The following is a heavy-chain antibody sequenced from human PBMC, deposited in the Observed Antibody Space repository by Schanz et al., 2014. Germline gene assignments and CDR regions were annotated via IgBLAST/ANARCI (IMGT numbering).Heavy chain of an antibody. V-gene: IGHV3-64*04. D-gene: IGHD3-10*01. CDR1: GFTLSNYA. Sequence: VHLLESGGGLVQPGGSLRLSCAAPGFTLSNYAMHWVRQAPGKGLEYVSAISHDGYSTYYADSVKGRFTISRDNSNKTVDLQMNSLRAEDTAVYYCARPALWFGDNCFDPWGQGTLVTVSS. J-gene: IGHJ5*02. CDR3: ARPALWFGDNCFDP. CDR2: ISHDGYST.